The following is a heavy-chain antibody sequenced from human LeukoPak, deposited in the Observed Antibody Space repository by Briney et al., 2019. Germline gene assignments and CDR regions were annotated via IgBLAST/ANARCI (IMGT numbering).Heavy chain of an antibody. J-gene: IGHJ3*02. D-gene: IGHD2-15*01. Sequence: GGSLSLSCSASGFTFSSNAMSWVGQGPGKGLEWVSAISGGGGSTYYADSVKGRFTISRDNSKNTLYLQMNSLRAEDTAVYYCAKDKGRFCSGCSCYSDAFDIWGQGTMVTVSS. CDR3: AKDKGRFCSGCSCYSDAFDI. CDR1: GFTFSSNA. V-gene: IGHV3-23*01. CDR2: ISGGGGST.